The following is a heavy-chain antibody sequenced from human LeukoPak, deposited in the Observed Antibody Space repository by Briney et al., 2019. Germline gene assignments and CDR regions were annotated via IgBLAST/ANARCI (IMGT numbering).Heavy chain of an antibody. CDR3: RIVGAQAVLDY. Sequence: ASVKVSCKVSGYTLTELSMHWVRQAPGKGLEWMGGFDPEEGETIYAQKFRGRVTMTEDTSTDTAYMELSSLRSEDTAVYYCRIVGAQAVLDYWGQGTLVTVSS. CDR1: GYTLTELS. J-gene: IGHJ4*02. V-gene: IGHV1-24*01. CDR2: FDPEEGET. D-gene: IGHD1-26*01.